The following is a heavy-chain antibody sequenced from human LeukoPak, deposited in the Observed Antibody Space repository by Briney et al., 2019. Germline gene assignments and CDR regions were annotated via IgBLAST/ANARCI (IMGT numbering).Heavy chain of an antibody. CDR1: RFSLSRYN. D-gene: IGHD3-10*01. J-gene: IGHJ4*02. CDR2: VSSDWGTT. V-gene: IGHV3-64D*06. Sequence: PGGSLRLSCSASRFSLSRYNLHWVRQAAGKGLEFVSGVSSDWGTTDYADSARERFTISRDNSKNTLYLQMSSLRAEDTAIYYCVRGLYGLGWDYWGPGTLVTVSS. CDR3: VRGLYGLGWDY.